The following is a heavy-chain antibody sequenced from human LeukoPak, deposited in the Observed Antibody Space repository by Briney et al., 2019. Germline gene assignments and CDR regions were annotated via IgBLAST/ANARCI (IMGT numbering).Heavy chain of an antibody. CDR1: GFTLEASA. CDR2: ITGGGEST. CDR3: ARHTSALSHDF. Sequence: GVSLRLCCAASGFTLEASAMSWVRQAQGKGLEWVAVITGGGESTYYADSVKGRFATSRDNSKKTLFLQVNSLRAEDTAVYYCARHTSALSHDFWGQGTLVTVSS. V-gene: IGHV3-23*01. J-gene: IGHJ4*02. D-gene: IGHD3-10*01.